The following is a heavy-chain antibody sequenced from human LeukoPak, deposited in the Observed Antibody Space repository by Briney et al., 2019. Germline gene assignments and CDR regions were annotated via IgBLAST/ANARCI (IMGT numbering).Heavy chain of an antibody. V-gene: IGHV3-30*18. D-gene: IGHD3-10*01. CDR2: ISYDGSNK. Sequence: GGSLRLSCAPSGFTFSSYGMHWVRQAPGKGLEWVAVISYDGSNKYYADSVKGRFTISRDNSKNTLYLQMNSLRAEDTAVYYCAKDQVPLLWFGELSPFDYWGQGTLVTVSS. J-gene: IGHJ4*02. CDR3: AKDQVPLLWFGELSPFDY. CDR1: GFTFSSYG.